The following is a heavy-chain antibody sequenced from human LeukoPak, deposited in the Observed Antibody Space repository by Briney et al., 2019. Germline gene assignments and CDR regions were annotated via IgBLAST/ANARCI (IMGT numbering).Heavy chain of an antibody. CDR3: ARGATDFDY. CDR2: IYTSGST. V-gene: IGHV4-4*07. J-gene: IGHJ4*02. CDR1: GGSISSYY. Sequence: SETLSLTCTVSGGSISSYYWNWLQQPAGKGLEWIGRIYTSGSTNYNPSLKSRVTMSVDTYKNQFSLKVTSVTAADTAVYYCARGATDFDYWGQGTLVTVSS.